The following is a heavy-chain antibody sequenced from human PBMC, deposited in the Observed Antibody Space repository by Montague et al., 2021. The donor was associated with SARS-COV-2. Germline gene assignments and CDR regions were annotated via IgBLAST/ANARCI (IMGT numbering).Heavy chain of an antibody. D-gene: IGHD3-10*01. V-gene: IGHV4-39*02. J-gene: IGHJ4*02. CDR2: IYYSRTT. CDR3: ARGMIRGVTTPFDY. Sequence: SETLSLNCSISSGSIISSGYYWGWIRQPPGKELEWIGNIYYSRTTYYNPSLQSRGTISVDTSKNHLSLRLSSVTAADTAVYFCARGMIRGVTTPFDYWGQGSQVTVSS. CDR1: SGSIISSGYY.